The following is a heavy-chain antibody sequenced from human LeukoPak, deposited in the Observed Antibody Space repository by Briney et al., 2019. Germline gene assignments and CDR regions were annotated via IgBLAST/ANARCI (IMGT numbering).Heavy chain of an antibody. J-gene: IGHJ5*02. CDR3: AILNYDSSPKHGP. D-gene: IGHD3-3*01. V-gene: IGHV4-39*01. CDR1: GGSISSSSYY. CDR2: IYYSGST. Sequence: SETLSLTCTVSGGSISSSSYYWGWIRQPPGKGLEWIGSIYYSGSTYYNPSLKSRVTISVDTSKNQFSLKLSSVTAADTAVYYCAILNYDSSPKHGPWGQGTLVTVSS.